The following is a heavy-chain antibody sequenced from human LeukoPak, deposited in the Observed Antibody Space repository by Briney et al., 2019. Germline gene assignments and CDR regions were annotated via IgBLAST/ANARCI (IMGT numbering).Heavy chain of an antibody. V-gene: IGHV1-46*01. CDR1: GYTFSYYY. CDR2: INPSGGAT. D-gene: IGHD3-9*01. CDR3: ARARYVDSFYAFDI. Sequence: ASVKVSCKASGYTFSYYYLHWVRQAPGQGLGWMGIINPSGGATNYAQKFQGRVTLTRDTSTGTVYMELSSLISEDTAVYYCARARYVDSFYAFDIWGQGTLVTVSS. J-gene: IGHJ3*02.